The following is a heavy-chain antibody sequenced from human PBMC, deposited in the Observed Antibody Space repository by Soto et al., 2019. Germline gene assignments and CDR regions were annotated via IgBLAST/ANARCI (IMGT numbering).Heavy chain of an antibody. V-gene: IGHV1-8*01. Sequence: GASVKVSCKASGYTFTSYDINWVRQATGQGLEWMGWMNPNSGNTGYAQKFQGRVTMTRNTSISTAYMELSSLRSEDTAVYYCARGVAAAGIVSYWGQGTLVTVSS. CDR2: MNPNSGNT. D-gene: IGHD6-13*01. CDR1: GYTFTSYD. J-gene: IGHJ4*02. CDR3: ARGVAAAGIVSY.